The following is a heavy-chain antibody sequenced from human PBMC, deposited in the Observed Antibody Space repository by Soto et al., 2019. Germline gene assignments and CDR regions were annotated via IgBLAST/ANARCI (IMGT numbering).Heavy chain of an antibody. V-gene: IGHV1-8*01. CDR1: GYTLTSYD. J-gene: IGHJ4*02. CDR2: MNPNSGNT. D-gene: IGHD3-10*01. CDR3: ARHRDDYGSGNYYNRLDF. Sequence: ASVKVSCKASGYTLTSYDVYWVRQATGQGLEWMGWMNPNSGNTDYAQKFQGRVTMTRNPSISTAYMELSRLRSEDTAVYYCARHRDDYGSGNYYNRLDFWGQGTLVIVSS.